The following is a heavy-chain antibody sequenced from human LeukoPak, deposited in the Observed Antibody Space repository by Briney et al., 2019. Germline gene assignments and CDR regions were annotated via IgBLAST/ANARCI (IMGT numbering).Heavy chain of an antibody. CDR1: GYTLTELS. Sequence: ASVKVSCKVSGYTLTELSMHWVRQAPGKGLEWMGGFDPEDGETIYAQKFQGRVTMTEDTSTDTAYMELSSLRSEDTAVYYCARSGFTYYEEEEEYYYYMDVWGKGTTVTVSS. D-gene: IGHD3-3*01. CDR3: ARSGFTYYEEEEEYYYYMDV. CDR2: FDPEDGET. J-gene: IGHJ6*03. V-gene: IGHV1-24*01.